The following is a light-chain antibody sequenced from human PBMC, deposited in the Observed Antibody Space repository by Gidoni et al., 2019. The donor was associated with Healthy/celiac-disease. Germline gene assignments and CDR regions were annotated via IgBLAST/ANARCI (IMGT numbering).Light chain of an antibody. CDR2: DAS. CDR3: QQRSNWLT. Sequence: ETVLTQSPATLSLSPGERATLSCRASQNVSSYLAWYQQKPGQAPRLLIYDASNRATGIPARFSGSGSGTDFTLTIRRLEPEDFAVYYCQQRSNWLTFGGGTKVEIK. V-gene: IGKV3-11*01. J-gene: IGKJ4*01. CDR1: QNVSSY.